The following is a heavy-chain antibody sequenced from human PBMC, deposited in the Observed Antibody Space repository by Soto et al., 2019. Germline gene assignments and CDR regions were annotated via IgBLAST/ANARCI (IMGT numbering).Heavy chain of an antibody. CDR2: MNPNSGNT. D-gene: IGHD6-13*01. CDR1: GYTFTSYD. J-gene: IGHJ5*02. Sequence: QVQLVQSGAEVKKPGASVKVSCKASGYTFTSYDINWVRQATGQGLEWMGWMNPNSGNTGYAQKFQGRVTMTRNTSISTAYLELSSRRSEDTAVYYCAREGPGIAAAGTVEFDPWGQGTLVTVSS. CDR3: AREGPGIAAAGTVEFDP. V-gene: IGHV1-8*01.